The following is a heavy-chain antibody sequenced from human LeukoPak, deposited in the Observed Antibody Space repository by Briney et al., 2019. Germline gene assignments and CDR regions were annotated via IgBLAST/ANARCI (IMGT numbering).Heavy chain of an antibody. CDR2: ISAYNGNT. V-gene: IGHV1-18*01. Sequence: GASVKVSCKASVYTFTSYGISWVRQAPGQGLEWMGWISAYNGNTNYAQKLQGRVTMTTDTSTSTAYMELRSLRSDDTAVYYCARFIEYSSSRYRADYYYYYYMDVWGKGTMVTVSS. CDR3: ARFIEYSSSRYRADYYYYYYMDV. J-gene: IGHJ6*03. CDR1: VYTFTSYG. D-gene: IGHD6-13*01.